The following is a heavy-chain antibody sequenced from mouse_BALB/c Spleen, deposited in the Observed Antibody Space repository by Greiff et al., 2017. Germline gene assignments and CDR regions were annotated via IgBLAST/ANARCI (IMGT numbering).Heavy chain of an antibody. CDR3: ARQVPFAY. CDR2: ISSGGGST. J-gene: IGHJ3*01. V-gene: IGHV5-12-1*01. CDR1: GFAFSSYD. Sequence: EVKVEESGGGLVKPGGSLKLSCAASGFAFSSYDMSWVRQTPEKRLEWVAYISSGGGSTYYPDTVKGRFTISRDNAKNTLYLQMSSLKSEDTAMYYCARQVPFAYWGQGTLVTVSA.